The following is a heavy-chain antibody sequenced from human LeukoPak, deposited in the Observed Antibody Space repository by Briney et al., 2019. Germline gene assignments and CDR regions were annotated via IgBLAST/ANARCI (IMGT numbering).Heavy chain of an antibody. Sequence: GGSLRLSCASSGLTFENSWMAWVRQAPGKGLEWLANISPDGSVRNYVDPVKGRFTISRDNVENSLYLQMTSLRAEDTALYYCGRDPHYGAIDHWGQGTLVTVSS. CDR1: GLTFENSW. D-gene: IGHD4-17*01. CDR3: GRDPHYGAIDH. V-gene: IGHV3-7*01. J-gene: IGHJ5*02. CDR2: ISPDGSVR.